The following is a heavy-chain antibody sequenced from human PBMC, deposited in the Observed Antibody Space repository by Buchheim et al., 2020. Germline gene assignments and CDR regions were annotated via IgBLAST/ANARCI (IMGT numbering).Heavy chain of an antibody. CDR2: IKSKSDGGTT. D-gene: IGHD3-22*01. J-gene: IGHJ4*02. CDR1: GFTFSNAW. Sequence: EVQLLESGGGLVQPGGSLRLSCAASGFTFSNAWMSWVRQAPGKGLEWVGRIKSKSDGGTTDYAAPVKGRFTISRDDSKNTLYLQMNSLKTEDTAVYYCSTPTLTRYDHSDYYYNDYWGQGTL. V-gene: IGHV3-15*01. CDR3: STPTLTRYDHSDYYYNDY.